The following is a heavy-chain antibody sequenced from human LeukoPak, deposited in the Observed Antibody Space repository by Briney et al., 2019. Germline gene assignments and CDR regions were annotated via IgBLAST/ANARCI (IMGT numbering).Heavy chain of an antibody. J-gene: IGHJ3*02. Sequence: GASVKVSCKASGGTFSSYAISWVRQAPGQGLEWMGGIIPILGTANYAQKFQGRVTITADESTSTAYMELSSLRSEDTAVYYCARAARSGYYDSSGYYGDAFDIWGQGTMVTVSS. CDR2: IIPILGTA. CDR1: GGTFSSYA. CDR3: ARAARSGYYDSSGYYGDAFDI. V-gene: IGHV1-69*01. D-gene: IGHD3-22*01.